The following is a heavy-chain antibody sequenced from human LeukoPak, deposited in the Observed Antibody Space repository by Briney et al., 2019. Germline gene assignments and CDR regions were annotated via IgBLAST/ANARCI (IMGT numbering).Heavy chain of an antibody. V-gene: IGHV1-18*01. CDR2: ISAYNGNT. CDR3: ARDCVRDYQYYYFDY. Sequence: ASVKVSCKASGYTFTSYGISWVRQAPGQGLEWMGWISAYNGNTNYAQKLQGRVTMTTHTSTTTAYMELRSLGSDDTPVYYCARDCVRDYQYYYFDYWGQEPWSPSPQ. J-gene: IGHJ4*01. D-gene: IGHD3-10*01. CDR1: GYTFTSYG.